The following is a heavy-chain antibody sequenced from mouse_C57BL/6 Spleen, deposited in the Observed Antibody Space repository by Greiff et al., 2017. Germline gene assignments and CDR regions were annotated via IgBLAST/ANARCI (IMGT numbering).Heavy chain of an antibody. Sequence: LEESGAELVKPGASVKISCKASGYAFSSYWMNWVKQRPGKGLEWIGQIYPGDGDTNYNGKFKGKATLTADKSSSTAYMQLSSLTSEDSAVYFCARLDYYGSRYFDVWGTGTTVTVSS. J-gene: IGHJ1*03. CDR3: ARLDYYGSRYFDV. CDR2: IYPGDGDT. CDR1: GYAFSSYW. V-gene: IGHV1-80*01. D-gene: IGHD1-1*01.